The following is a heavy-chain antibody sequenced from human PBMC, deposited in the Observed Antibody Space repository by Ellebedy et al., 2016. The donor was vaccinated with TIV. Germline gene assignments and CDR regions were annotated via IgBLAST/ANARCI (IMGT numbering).Heavy chain of an antibody. CDR3: ARHGGQQLPPLY. D-gene: IGHD6-13*01. J-gene: IGHJ3*01. Sequence: SETLSLTCTVSGGSISSYYWSWIRQPAGKGLEWIGRIYTSGSTNYNPSLKSRVTISVDTSKNQFSLKLDSVTAADTAMYYCARHGGQQLPPLYWGQGTMVTVSS. V-gene: IGHV4-4*07. CDR2: IYTSGST. CDR1: GGSISSYY.